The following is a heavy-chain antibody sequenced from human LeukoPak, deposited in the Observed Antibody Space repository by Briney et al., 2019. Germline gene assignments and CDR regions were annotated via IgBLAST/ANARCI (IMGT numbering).Heavy chain of an antibody. CDR1: GFTLNSNN. D-gene: IGHD5-24*01. Sequence: GGSLRLSCVASGFTLNSNNMTWVRQAPGKGLEWVAYISISSASIYYTDSVKGRFTISRDNAKNSLFLQMNSLSTEDTAVYYCARAHNRDFFDAWGQGVLVTVSS. J-gene: IGHJ5*02. CDR3: ARAHNRDFFDA. CDR2: ISISSASI. V-gene: IGHV3-48*03.